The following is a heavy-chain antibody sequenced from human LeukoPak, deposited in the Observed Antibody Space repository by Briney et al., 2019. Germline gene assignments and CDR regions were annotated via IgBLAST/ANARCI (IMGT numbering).Heavy chain of an antibody. V-gene: IGHV3-30-3*01. D-gene: IGHD6-13*01. CDR3: ARNLIPEQLVLNF. J-gene: IGHJ4*02. CDR1: GFTFSTYP. CDR2: MSFDGDSE. Sequence: GGSLRLSCAASGFTFSTYPMHWVRQAPGKGLEWVAVMSFDGDSEYYSDSVRGRFTVSRDNAKSTLYLQMNSLRPEDTAVYFCARNLIPEQLVLNFWGQGTLVTVSS.